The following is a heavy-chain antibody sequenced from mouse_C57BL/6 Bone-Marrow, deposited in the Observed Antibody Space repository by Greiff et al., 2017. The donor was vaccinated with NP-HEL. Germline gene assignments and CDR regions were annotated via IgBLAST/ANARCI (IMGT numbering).Heavy chain of an antibody. CDR1: GYTFTSYW. CDR3: ARERHYYGSSYWYFDV. J-gene: IGHJ1*03. Sequence: VQLQQSGAELVRPGSSVKLSCKASGYTFTSYWMHWVKQRPIQGLEWIGNIDPSDSETHYNQKFKDKATLTVDKSSSTAYMQLSSLTSEDSAVYYCARERHYYGSSYWYFDVWGTGTTVTVSS. V-gene: IGHV1-52*01. CDR2: IDPSDSET. D-gene: IGHD1-1*01.